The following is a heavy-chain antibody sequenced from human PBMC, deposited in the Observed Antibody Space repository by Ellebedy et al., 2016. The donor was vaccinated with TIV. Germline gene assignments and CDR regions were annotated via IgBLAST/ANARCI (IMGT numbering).Heavy chain of an antibody. CDR2: INPNSGGT. J-gene: IGHJ4*02. V-gene: IGHV1-2*04. CDR3: ATDLYRPGY. CDR1: GYTFTGYF. Sequence: ASVKVSCKASGYTFTGYFMHWVRQAPGQGLEWMGWINPNSGGTNYAQNFQGWVTMTRDTSITTAYMELSRLRSEDTAVYYCATDLYRPGYWGQGTLVTVSS. D-gene: IGHD4-11*01.